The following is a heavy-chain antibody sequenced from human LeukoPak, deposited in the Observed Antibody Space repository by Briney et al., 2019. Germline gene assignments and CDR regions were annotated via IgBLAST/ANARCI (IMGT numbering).Heavy chain of an antibody. Sequence: SETLSLTCAVYGGSFSGYYWSWIRQPPGKGLEWSGEINHSGSTNYNPSLKSRVTISVDTSKNQFTLKLSSVTAADTAVYYCASVHLESYYDFWSGPRSGNWFDHWGQGTLVTVSS. CDR2: INHSGST. V-gene: IGHV4-34*01. CDR3: ASVHLESYYDFWSGPRSGNWFDH. J-gene: IGHJ5*02. CDR1: GGSFSGYY. D-gene: IGHD3-3*01.